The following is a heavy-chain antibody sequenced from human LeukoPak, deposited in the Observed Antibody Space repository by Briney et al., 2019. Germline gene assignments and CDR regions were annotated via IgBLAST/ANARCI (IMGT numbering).Heavy chain of an antibody. Sequence: GGSLRLSCAASGFTFSDYYMTWIRQAPGKGLEWISYINRSGGTTYYADSVKGRFTVSRDNAKNSLYMQMNSLRAEDTAVYYCARDKDYGSGSDYNEYVFDFWGQGTMVTVSS. J-gene: IGHJ3*01. V-gene: IGHV3-11*01. CDR1: GFTFSDYY. CDR3: ARDKDYGSGSDYNEYVFDF. CDR2: INRSGGTT. D-gene: IGHD3-10*01.